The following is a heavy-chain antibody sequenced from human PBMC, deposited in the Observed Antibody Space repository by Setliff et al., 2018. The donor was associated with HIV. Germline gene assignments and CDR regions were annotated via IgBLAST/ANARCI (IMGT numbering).Heavy chain of an antibody. Sequence: SETLSLTCTVFGGSFYGYYWSWIRQPPGKGLEWIGEIDNSGSTNYSPSLKSQITMSLDTSKNQLSLRLISVTAADTAVYSCARGRGTLPGMSGGNWFHPWGPGTLVTVSS. CDR3: ARGRGTLPGMSGGNWFHP. CDR1: GGSFYGYY. CDR2: IDNSGST. J-gene: IGHJ5*02. V-gene: IGHV4-34*01. D-gene: IGHD1-26*01.